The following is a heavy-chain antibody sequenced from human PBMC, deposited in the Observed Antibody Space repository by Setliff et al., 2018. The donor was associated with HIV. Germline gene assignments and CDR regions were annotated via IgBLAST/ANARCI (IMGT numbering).Heavy chain of an antibody. CDR2: VSHTGST. V-gene: IGHV4-34*09. Sequence: PSETLSLTCAVYGGSLSGYYWRWIRQPPGKGLEWIGDVSHTGSTYYNPSLKSRLTISVDTSKNHFSLKLSSVTAADTAVYYCARAFCSSASCYGGGDAFDIWGQGTMVTVSS. CDR3: ARAFCSSASCYGGGDAFDI. D-gene: IGHD2-2*01. CDR1: GGSLSGYY. J-gene: IGHJ3*02.